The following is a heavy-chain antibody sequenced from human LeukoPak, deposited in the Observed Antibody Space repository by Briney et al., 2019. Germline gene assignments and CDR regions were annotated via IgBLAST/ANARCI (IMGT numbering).Heavy chain of an antibody. CDR2: MNPNSGDT. D-gene: IGHD3-22*01. Sequence: GASVKVSCKASGYTFTNYHITWVRQATGQGLEWMGWMNPNSGDTGYAQKFQGRVTMTRSTSISTVYTELSSLRSEDTAVYYCAREHYYDSSGQVIWGQGTLVTVSS. V-gene: IGHV1-8*01. CDR1: GYTFTNYH. J-gene: IGHJ4*02. CDR3: AREHYYDSSGQVI.